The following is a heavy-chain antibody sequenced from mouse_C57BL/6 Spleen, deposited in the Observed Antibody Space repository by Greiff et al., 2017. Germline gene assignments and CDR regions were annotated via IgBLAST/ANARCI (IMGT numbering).Heavy chain of an antibody. Sequence: VQLQQSGPELVKPGASVKISCKASGYSFTDYNMNWVKQSNGKSLEWIGEILPGSGSTNYNEKFKGKATFTADTSSNTAYMQLSSLTTEDSAIYYCARGERSGYAYWGQGTLVTVPA. CDR2: ILPGSGST. D-gene: IGHD3-2*02. CDR1: GYSFTDYN. J-gene: IGHJ3*01. CDR3: ARGERSGYAY. V-gene: IGHV1-9*01.